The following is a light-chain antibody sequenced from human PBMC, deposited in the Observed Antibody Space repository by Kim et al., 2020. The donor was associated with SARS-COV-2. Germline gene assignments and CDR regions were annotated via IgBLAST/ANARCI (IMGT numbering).Light chain of an antibody. CDR1: QSVNSNY. V-gene: IGKV3D-20*01. CDR2: DAS. J-gene: IGKJ4*01. Sequence: LSPGETATLSCGASQSVNSNYLAWYQQKPGLAPRLLIYDASSRATGIPDRFSGSGSGTDFTLTISRLEPEDFAVYYCQQYDSSPLTFGGGTKLEIK. CDR3: QQYDSSPLT.